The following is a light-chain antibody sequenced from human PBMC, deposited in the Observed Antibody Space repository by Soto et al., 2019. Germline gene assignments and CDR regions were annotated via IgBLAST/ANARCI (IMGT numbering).Light chain of an antibody. V-gene: IGKV1-5*03. CDR2: EAS. J-gene: IGKJ1*01. Sequence: DIQMTQSPSTLSASVGDRVTITCRASQSISSWLAWYQQKPGKAPNLLIYEASRLESAVPSRFSGSASGTEFTLTINSLQPDDFATYFCQQYSSYPETFGQGTKLEIK. CDR3: QQYSSYPET. CDR1: QSISSW.